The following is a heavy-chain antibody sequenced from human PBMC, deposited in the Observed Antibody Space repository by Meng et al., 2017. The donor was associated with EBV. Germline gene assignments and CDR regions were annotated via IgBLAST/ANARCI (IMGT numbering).Heavy chain of an antibody. J-gene: IGHJ4*02. CDR3: AGSYGGVLNY. D-gene: IGHD4-23*01. CDR1: GGSFSGYY. V-gene: IGHV4-34*01. CDR2: INHSGST. Sequence: QLQLRQWGAGLLKPSEPLSLTCAVYGGSFSGYYWSWIRQPPGKGLEWIGEINHSGSTNYNPSLKSRVTISVDTSKNQFSLKLSSVTAADTAVYYCAGSYGGVLNYWGQGTLVTVSS.